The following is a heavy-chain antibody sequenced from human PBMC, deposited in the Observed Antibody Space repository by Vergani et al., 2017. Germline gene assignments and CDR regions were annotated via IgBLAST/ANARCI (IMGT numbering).Heavy chain of an antibody. CDR1: GLTLSSYG. CDR3: GKTQGTVVGTWWFDP. Sequence: VDLVESGGGLAQPGGSLRLSCSASGLTLSSYGVHWVRQAPGRGLESVTFTRPHEDGAFYSASVRGRFTVSRDNSKNTLYLEMNRLNVDDTAIYYCGKTQGTVVGTWWFDPWGQGTQVTVSS. D-gene: IGHD1-7*01. V-gene: IGHV3-30*02. J-gene: IGHJ5*02. CDR2: TRPHEDGA.